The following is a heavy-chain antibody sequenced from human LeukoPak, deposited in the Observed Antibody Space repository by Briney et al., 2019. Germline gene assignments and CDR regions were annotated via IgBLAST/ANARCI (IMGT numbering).Heavy chain of an antibody. Sequence: GGSLRLSCAASGFTFSSHSMNWVRQAPGKGLEWVSSISSKSTYIYYADSVKGRFTISRDNAENSLYLQMNSLRAEGTAVYYCVRGGYRGFDYEYWGQGTLVTVSS. CDR3: VRGGYRGFDYEY. D-gene: IGHD5-12*01. V-gene: IGHV3-21*01. J-gene: IGHJ4*02. CDR2: ISSKSTYI. CDR1: GFTFSSHS.